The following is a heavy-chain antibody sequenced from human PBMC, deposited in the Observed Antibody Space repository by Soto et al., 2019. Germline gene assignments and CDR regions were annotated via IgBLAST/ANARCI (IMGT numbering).Heavy chain of an antibody. CDR1: GYTFTGYY. Sequence: QVQLVQSGAEVKKPGASVKVSCKASGYTFTGYYMHWLRQAPGQGLQWMAWINTNTGGTNYAQMSQGWVTVTRDTSISTAYMELRTLKSDDTAVYYCARSNAPTGPMPYLDYLGQGTLVSVSS. CDR3: ARSNAPTGPMPYLDY. CDR2: INTNTGGT. V-gene: IGHV1-2*04. J-gene: IGHJ4*02. D-gene: IGHD2-2*01.